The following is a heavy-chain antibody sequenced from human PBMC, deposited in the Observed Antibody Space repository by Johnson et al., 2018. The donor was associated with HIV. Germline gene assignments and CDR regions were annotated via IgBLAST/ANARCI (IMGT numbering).Heavy chain of an antibody. CDR3: TTDTTYYYDSSALPDAFDI. CDR2: ISGSTI. Sequence: VQLVESGGGLVQPGGSLRLSCAASGFTFSTYAMSWVRQAPGKGLEWVSGISGSTIYSADSVKGRFTISRDNAKKPIHLQMNSLTTEDTAVYYCTTDTTYYYDSSALPDAFDIWGQGTMVTVSS. CDR1: GFTFSTYA. D-gene: IGHD3-22*01. V-gene: IGHV3-23*04. J-gene: IGHJ3*02.